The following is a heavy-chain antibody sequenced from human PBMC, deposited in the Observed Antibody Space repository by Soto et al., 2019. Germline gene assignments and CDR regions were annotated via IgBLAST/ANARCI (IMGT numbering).Heavy chain of an antibody. CDR2: ISGSGGST. CDR1: GFTFSDYA. D-gene: IGHD6-13*01. V-gene: IGHV3-23*01. Sequence: GGSLRLSCAASGFTFSDYAMSWVRQAPGKGLEWVSGISGSGGSTYYADSVKGRFTISRDNPKNTLYLQINSLRTEDTAVYYCARAATTSWYLMKFYYAMDVWGQGTTVTVSS. J-gene: IGHJ6*02. CDR3: ARAATTSWYLMKFYYAMDV.